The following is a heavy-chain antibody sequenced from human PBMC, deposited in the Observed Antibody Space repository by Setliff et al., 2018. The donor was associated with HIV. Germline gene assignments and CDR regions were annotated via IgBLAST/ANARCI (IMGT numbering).Heavy chain of an antibody. Sequence: GGSLRLSCAASGFTFSSYAMTWVRQAPGKGLGWVSVIYSGDSSTYYADSVKGRFTISRDNSNNTLYLQMNSLRAEDTAVYYCAKARGAAAGSVNYWGQGTLVTVSS. V-gene: IGHV3-23*03. J-gene: IGHJ4*02. CDR3: AKARGAAAGSVNY. CDR2: IYSGDSST. D-gene: IGHD6-13*01. CDR1: GFTFSSYA.